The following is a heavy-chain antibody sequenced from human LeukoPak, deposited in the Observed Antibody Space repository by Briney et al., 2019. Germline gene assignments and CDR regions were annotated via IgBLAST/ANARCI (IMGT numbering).Heavy chain of an antibody. CDR2: IYYSGST. V-gene: IGHV4-61*05. CDR1: GGSISSSSYY. Sequence: PSETLSLTCTVSGGSISSSSYYWGWIRQPPGKGLEWIGYIYYSGSTNYNPSLKSRVTISVDTSKNQFSLKLSSVTAADTAVYYCARVRLRSYMDVWGKGTTVTVSS. D-gene: IGHD4-17*01. CDR3: ARVRLRSYMDV. J-gene: IGHJ6*03.